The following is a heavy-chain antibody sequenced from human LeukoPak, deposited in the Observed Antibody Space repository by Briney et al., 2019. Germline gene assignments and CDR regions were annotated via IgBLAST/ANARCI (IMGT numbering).Heavy chain of an antibody. CDR3: ARRGGPLQRSTMVRGAPGMDV. CDR1: GGSFSGYY. D-gene: IGHD3-10*01. V-gene: IGHV4-34*01. CDR2: INHSGST. J-gene: IGHJ6*04. Sequence: PSETLSLTCAVYGGSFSGYYWSWIRQPPGKGLEWIGEINHSGSTNYNPSLKSRVTISVDTSKNQFSLKLSSVTAADTAVYYCARRGGPLQRSTMVRGAPGMDVWGKGTTVTVSS.